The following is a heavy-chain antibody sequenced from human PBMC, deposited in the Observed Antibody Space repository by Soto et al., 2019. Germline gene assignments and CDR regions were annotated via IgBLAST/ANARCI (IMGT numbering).Heavy chain of an antibody. J-gene: IGHJ5*02. CDR2: ISNSGTT. V-gene: IGHV4-30-4*01. CDR1: GGSVSSDSYN. CDR3: AREGVQSLPTGTTPGFDP. D-gene: IGHD4-17*01. Sequence: QVQLQESGPGLVKPSQTLSLTCSVSGGSVSSDSYNWSWLRQPPGKGLEWVAYISNSGTTNYHPSLKSRLTVSLDTPMNQFSLKLSSVTAADTAVYDCAREGVQSLPTGTTPGFDPWGQGILVTVSS.